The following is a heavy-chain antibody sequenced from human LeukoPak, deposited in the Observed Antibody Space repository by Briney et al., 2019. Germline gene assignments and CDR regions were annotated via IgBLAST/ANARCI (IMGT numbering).Heavy chain of an antibody. J-gene: IGHJ6*02. D-gene: IGHD6-13*01. CDR3: ARVVADYYYYGMDV. CDR2: ISSSSSTI. Sequence: GGSLRLSCAASGFTFSSYEMNWVRQAPGEGLEWVSYISSSSSTIYYADSVKGRFTISRDNAKNSLYLQMNSLRAEDTAVYYCARVVADYYYYGMDVWGQGTTVTVSS. V-gene: IGHV3-48*03. CDR1: GFTFSSYE.